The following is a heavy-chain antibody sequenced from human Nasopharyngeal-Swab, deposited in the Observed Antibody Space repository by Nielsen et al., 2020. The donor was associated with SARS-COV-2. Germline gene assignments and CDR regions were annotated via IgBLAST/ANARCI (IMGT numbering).Heavy chain of an antibody. V-gene: IGHV3-11*01. CDR2: ISSSGSTI. D-gene: IGHD3-3*01. CDR1: GFTFSDYY. CDR3: APFWSGYYDYYYGMDV. Sequence: GESLKISCAASGFTFSDYYMSWIRQAPGKGLEWVSYISSSGSTIYYADSVKGRFTISRDNAKNSLYLQMNSLRAEDTAVYYCAPFWSGYYDYYYGMDVWGQGTTVTASS. J-gene: IGHJ6*02.